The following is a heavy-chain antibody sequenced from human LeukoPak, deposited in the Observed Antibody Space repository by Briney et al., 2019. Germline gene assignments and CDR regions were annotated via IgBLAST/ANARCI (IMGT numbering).Heavy chain of an antibody. CDR2: ISSSSSYI. CDR1: GFTFSSYS. J-gene: IGHJ3*02. D-gene: IGHD2-21*02. V-gene: IGHV3-21*01. Sequence: PGGSLRLSCAASGFTFSSYSMNWVRQAPGKGLEWVSSISSSSSYIYYADSVKGRFTISRDNAKNSLYLQMNSLRAEDTAVYYCARGSIAYCGGDCYGDPAFDIWGQGTMVTVSS. CDR3: ARGSIAYCGGDCYGDPAFDI.